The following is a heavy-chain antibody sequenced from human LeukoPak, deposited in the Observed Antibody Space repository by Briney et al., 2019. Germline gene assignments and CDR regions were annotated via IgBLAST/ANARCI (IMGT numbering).Heavy chain of an antibody. J-gene: IGHJ4*02. CDR2: IYSGGST. V-gene: IGHV3-66*01. D-gene: IGHD7-27*01. CDR3: ARDLTGDAYFDY. Sequence: GGSLRLSCEVSGFTVSSNYMTWVRQAPGKGLEWVSIIYSGGSTYYADSVKGRFAISRDNSKNTLYLQMNSLRVEDTAVFYCARDLTGDAYFDYWGQGTLVTVSS. CDR1: GFTVSSNY.